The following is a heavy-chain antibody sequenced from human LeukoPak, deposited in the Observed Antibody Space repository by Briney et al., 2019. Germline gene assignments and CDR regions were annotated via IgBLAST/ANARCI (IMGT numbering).Heavy chain of an antibody. CDR1: GYTFTSYG. V-gene: IGHV1-18*01. D-gene: IGHD6-6*01. Sequence: GASVKVSCKASGYTFTSYGISWVRQAPGQGLEWMGWISAYNGNTNYAQKLQGRVTMTTDTSTSTAYMELRSLRSDDTAVYYCAREPASIAALASGHYYYYYMDVWGKGTTVTVSS. CDR3: AREPASIAALASGHYYYYYMDV. CDR2: ISAYNGNT. J-gene: IGHJ6*03.